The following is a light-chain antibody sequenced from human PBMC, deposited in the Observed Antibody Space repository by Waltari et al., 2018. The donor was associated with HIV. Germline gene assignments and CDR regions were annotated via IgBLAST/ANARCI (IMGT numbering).Light chain of an antibody. V-gene: IGKV1-5*03. CDR2: QAS. CDR1: QSINSW. CDR3: QQYNRYSWT. Sequence: DIQMTQSPSTLSASVGDRVTITCRASQSINSWLAWYQQKPGAAPKLLIYQASNLESGVPSRFSGSGFGTEFTLTISSLQPDDFATYYCQQYNRYSWTFGQGTKVDIK. J-gene: IGKJ1*01.